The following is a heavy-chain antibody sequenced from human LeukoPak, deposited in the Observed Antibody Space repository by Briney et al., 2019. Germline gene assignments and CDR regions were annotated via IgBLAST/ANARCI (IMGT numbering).Heavy chain of an antibody. Sequence: SETLSLTCAVSGYSISSGYYWGWIRQPPGKGLEWIGSIYHSGSTYYNPSLKSRVTISVDTSKDQFSLKLSSVTAADTAVYYCARTLVVVITTKPFSYNWFDPWGQGSLVTVSS. CDR3: ARTLVVVITTKPFSYNWFDP. V-gene: IGHV4-38-2*01. CDR2: IYHSGST. CDR1: GYSISSGYY. D-gene: IGHD3-22*01. J-gene: IGHJ5*02.